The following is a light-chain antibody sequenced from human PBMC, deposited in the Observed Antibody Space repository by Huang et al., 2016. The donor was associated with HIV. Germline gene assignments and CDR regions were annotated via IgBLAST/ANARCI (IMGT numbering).Light chain of an antibody. CDR2: GAS. V-gene: IGKV3-20*01. J-gene: IGKJ2*02. Sequence: EIVLTQSPGTLSLSPGERATLSCRASQSVSKSFLAWYQQKPGQAPRLLIDGASGRATGIPDRFSGSGSGTDFTLTISRLEPEDFAVYYCHHYGNSPGTFGRGTKLEIK. CDR1: QSVSKSF. CDR3: HHYGNSPGT.